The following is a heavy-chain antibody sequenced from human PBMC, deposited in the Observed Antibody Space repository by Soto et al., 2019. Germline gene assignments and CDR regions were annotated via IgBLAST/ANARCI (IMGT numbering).Heavy chain of an antibody. CDR2: ISSSSSTI. CDR3: AGSITGTTVDTYYGMDV. V-gene: IGHV3-48*02. Sequence: GGSLRLSCAASGFTFSSYSMNWVRQAPGKGLEWVSYISSSSSTIYYADSVKGRFTISRDNAKNSLYLQMNSLRDEDTAVYYCAGSITGTTVDTYYGMDVWGQGTTVTVSS. CDR1: GFTFSSYS. J-gene: IGHJ6*02. D-gene: IGHD1-7*01.